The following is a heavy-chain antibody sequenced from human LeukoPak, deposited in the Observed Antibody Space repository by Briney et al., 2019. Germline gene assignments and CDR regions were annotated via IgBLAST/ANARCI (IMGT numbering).Heavy chain of an antibody. CDR2: ISYDRSNK. J-gene: IGHJ4*02. V-gene: IGHV3-30*18. D-gene: IGHD6-19*01. CDR1: GFTFSSYG. Sequence: GRSLRLSCAASGFTFSSYGMHWVRQAPGKGLEWVAVISYDRSNKYYADSVKGRFTISRDNSKNTLYLQMNSLRAEDTAVYYCAKEGSGGWYEYYFDYWGQGTLVTVSS. CDR3: AKEGSGGWYEYYFDY.